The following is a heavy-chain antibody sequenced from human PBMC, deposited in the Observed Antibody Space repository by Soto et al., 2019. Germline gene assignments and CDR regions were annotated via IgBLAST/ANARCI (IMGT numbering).Heavy chain of an antibody. J-gene: IGHJ4*02. D-gene: IGHD2-15*01. CDR2: INHSGST. V-gene: IGHV4-34*01. CDR1: GGSFSGYY. CDR3: ARREYCSGGSCYSDSLGY. Sequence: QVQLQQWGAGLLKPSETLSLTCAVYGGSFSGYYWSWIRQPPGKGLEWIGEINHSGSTNYNPSLRSRVTISVETSKTQFSLKLSSVTSADTAWYYCARREYCSGGSCYSDSLGYWGQETLVTVSS.